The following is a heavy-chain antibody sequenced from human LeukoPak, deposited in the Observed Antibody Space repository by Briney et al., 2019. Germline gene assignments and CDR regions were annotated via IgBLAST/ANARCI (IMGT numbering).Heavy chain of an antibody. CDR3: ARGSGGTMVRGVIRWFDP. CDR1: GYTFTSYD. D-gene: IGHD3-10*01. J-gene: IGHJ5*02. V-gene: IGHV1-8*01. Sequence: ASVKVSCTASGYTFTSYDINWVRQATGQGLEWMGWMNPNSGNTGYAQKFQGRVTMTRNTSISTAYMELSSLRSEDTAVYYCARGSGGTMVRGVIRWFDPWGQGTLVPVSS. CDR2: MNPNSGNT.